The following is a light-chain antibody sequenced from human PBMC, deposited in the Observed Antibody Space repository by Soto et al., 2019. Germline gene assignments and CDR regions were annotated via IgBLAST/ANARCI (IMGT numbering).Light chain of an antibody. CDR1: SSNIGRNI. Sequence: QSVLTQPPSASGTPGQRVTISCSGSSSNIGRNIVNWYQQVPGTAPKLLIYLNNQRPSGVPDRFSGSKTGTSAALAISGLQSEDEAYYYCAAWDASLNGVVFGGGTQLTVL. V-gene: IGLV1-44*01. CDR3: AAWDASLNGVV. J-gene: IGLJ3*02. CDR2: LNN.